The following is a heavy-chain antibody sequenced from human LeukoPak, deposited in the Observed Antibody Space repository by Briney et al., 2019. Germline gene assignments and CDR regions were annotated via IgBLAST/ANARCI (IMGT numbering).Heavy chain of an antibody. J-gene: IGHJ3*02. D-gene: IGHD6-19*01. CDR1: GFTFSSYA. Sequence: GGSLRLSCAASGFTFSSYAMSWVRQAPGKGLEWVSAISGSGGSTYYADSVEGRFTISRDNSKNTLYLQMNSLRAEDTAVYYCAKSQWLDNAFDIWGQGTMVTVSS. CDR3: AKSQWLDNAFDI. CDR2: ISGSGGST. V-gene: IGHV3-23*01.